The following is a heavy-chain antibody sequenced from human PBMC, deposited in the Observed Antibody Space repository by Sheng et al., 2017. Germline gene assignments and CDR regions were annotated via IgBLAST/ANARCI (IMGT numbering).Heavy chain of an antibody. CDR2: VNHSGST. J-gene: IGHJ4*02. V-gene: IGHV4-34*01. CDR3: ARGLVNIVGAIGYYFDY. CDR1: GGSFSGYY. D-gene: IGHD1-26*01. Sequence: QVQLQQWGAGLLKPSETLSLTCAVYGGSFSGYYWSWIRQPPGKGTWSGLGKVNHSGSTNYNPSLKSRVTISVDTSKNQFSLKLSSVTAADTAVYYCARGLVNIVGAIGYYFDYWGQGTLVTVSS.